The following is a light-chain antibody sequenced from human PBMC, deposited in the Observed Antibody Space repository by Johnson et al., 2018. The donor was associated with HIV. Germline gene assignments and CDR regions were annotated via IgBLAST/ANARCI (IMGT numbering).Light chain of an antibody. V-gene: IGLV1-44*01. Sequence: QSVLTQSPSASATPGQRVTISCSGSSSNIGSNTVNWYQQLPGTAPKLLIYRNNQRPSGVPDRSSGSKSGTSASLAISGLQAEDEADYYCEAWDDSLNGPVFGTGTKVTVL. CDR2: RNN. J-gene: IGLJ1*01. CDR1: SSNIGSNT. CDR3: EAWDDSLNGPV.